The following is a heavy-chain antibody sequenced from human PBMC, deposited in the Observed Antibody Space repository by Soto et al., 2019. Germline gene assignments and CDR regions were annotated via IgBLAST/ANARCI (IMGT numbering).Heavy chain of an antibody. D-gene: IGHD3-3*01. CDR2: ISAGNGNT. CDR3: ARGSEWRKAADY. V-gene: IGHV1-18*01. Sequence: ASVKVSCKASGYTFTRYGISWVRQAPGQGLEWMGWISAGNGNTNYAQKFQGRVTITRDTSASTVYMELSSLRSEGTAVYYCARGSEWRKAADYWGQGTLVTVSS. J-gene: IGHJ4*02. CDR1: GYTFTRYG.